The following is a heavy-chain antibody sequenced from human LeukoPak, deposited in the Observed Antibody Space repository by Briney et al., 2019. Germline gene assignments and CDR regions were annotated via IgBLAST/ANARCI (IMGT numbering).Heavy chain of an antibody. D-gene: IGHD4-23*01. J-gene: IGHJ4*02. CDR2: IYYSGST. V-gene: IGHV4-61*01. Sequence: SETLSLTCTVSGGSISSSSYYWGWIRQSPGKGLEWIGYIYYSGSTNYNPSLKSRVTILVDTSKNQFSLKLSSVTAADTAVYYCARDVDGGNGESYFDYWGQGTLVTVSS. CDR1: GGSISSSSYY. CDR3: ARDVDGGNGESYFDY.